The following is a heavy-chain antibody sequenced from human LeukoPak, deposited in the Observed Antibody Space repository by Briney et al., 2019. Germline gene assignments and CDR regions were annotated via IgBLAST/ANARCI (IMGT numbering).Heavy chain of an antibody. CDR3: TRGAGWLIDY. J-gene: IGHJ4*02. CDR1: GGSISTYY. CDR2: FHNSGTS. D-gene: IGHD3-16*01. Sequence: PSETLSLTCTVSGGSISTYYSTWIRQPPGKGLEWIGYFHNSGTSTYNPSLKSRVTISADTSKNQFSLKLNSLTTADTVVYYCTRGAGWLIDYWGQGILVTVSS. V-gene: IGHV4-59*01.